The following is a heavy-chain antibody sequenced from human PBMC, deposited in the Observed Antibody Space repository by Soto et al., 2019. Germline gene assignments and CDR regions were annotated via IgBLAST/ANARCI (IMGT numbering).Heavy chain of an antibody. CDR2: ISYDGSNK. CDR3: ARERRQESITIFGVVIRVNKLDY. CDR1: GFTFSSYA. Sequence: QVQLVESGGGVVQPGRSLRLSCAASGFTFSSYAMHWVRQAPGKGMEWVAVISYDGSNKYYADSVKGRFTISRDNSKNTLYLQMNRLRAEDTAVYYCARERRQESITIFGVVIRVNKLDYWGQGTLVTVSS. J-gene: IGHJ4*02. V-gene: IGHV3-30-3*01. D-gene: IGHD3-3*01.